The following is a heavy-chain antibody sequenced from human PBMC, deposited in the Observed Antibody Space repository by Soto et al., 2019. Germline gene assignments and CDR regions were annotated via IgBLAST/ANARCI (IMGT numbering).Heavy chain of an antibody. D-gene: IGHD1-1*01. CDR3: VRDMKHLRVTGNWFDS. Sequence: ASVKVSCKASGYTFANYGISWVRQAPGQGLEWMGWISGNNGATNYAPKVQDRITMTLDTSTGVASMALRSLRSDDTAIYYCVRDMKHLRVTGNWFDSWGQGTLVTVSS. CDR2: ISGNNGAT. V-gene: IGHV1-18*04. CDR1: GYTFANYG. J-gene: IGHJ5*01.